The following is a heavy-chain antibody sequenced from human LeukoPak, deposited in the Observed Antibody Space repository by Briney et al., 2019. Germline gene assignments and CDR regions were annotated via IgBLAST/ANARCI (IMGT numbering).Heavy chain of an antibody. CDR3: ARIKVGATVDY. CDR1: GGSISSCY. J-gene: IGHJ4*02. CDR2: IDSSGST. D-gene: IGHD1-26*01. V-gene: IGHV4-59*01. Sequence: PSETLSLTCTVSGGSISSCYWSWIRQPPGKGLEWIGFIDSSGSTNYNPSLKSRVTISVDTSKNQFSLKLSSVTAADTAVYYCARIKVGATVDYWGQGTLVTVSS.